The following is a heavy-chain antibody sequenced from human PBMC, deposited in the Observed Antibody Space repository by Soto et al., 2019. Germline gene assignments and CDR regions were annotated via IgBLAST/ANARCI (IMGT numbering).Heavy chain of an antibody. CDR3: ASAVVAGTNY. CDR2: IKQDGSEK. CDR1: GFTFSGYL. V-gene: IGHV3-7*01. D-gene: IGHD6-19*01. Sequence: EVQLVESGGGLVQPGGSLRLSCAASGFTFSGYLMNWVRQAPGKGLEWVVNIKQDGSEKYYVDSVKGRFTISRDNAKNSLYLQMNSLGAEDTALYYCASAVVAGTNYWGQGTLVTVSS. J-gene: IGHJ4*02.